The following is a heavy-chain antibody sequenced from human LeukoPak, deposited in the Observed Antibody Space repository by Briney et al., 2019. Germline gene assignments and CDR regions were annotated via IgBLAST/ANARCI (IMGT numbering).Heavy chain of an antibody. CDR2: IYTSGYT. CDR1: GGSMSSSTDY. V-gene: IGHV4-61*02. CDR3: ARESPSKYAFDY. D-gene: IGHD2-8*01. Sequence: SETLSLTCTVSGGSMSSSTDYWSWFRQPAGKGLEWIGRIYTSGYTNYNPSLKSRVTISRDTSKNQFSLEMSSVTAADTAVYYCARESPSKYAFDYWGQGILVTVSS. J-gene: IGHJ4*02.